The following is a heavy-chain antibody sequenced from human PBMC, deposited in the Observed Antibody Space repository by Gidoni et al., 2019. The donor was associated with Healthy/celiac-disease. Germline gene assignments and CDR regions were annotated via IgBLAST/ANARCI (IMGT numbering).Heavy chain of an antibody. CDR2: INSSSSYI. CDR3: ARDTAMETYYYGMDV. Sequence: VQLVESGQGLVKPGRSLRFSCAASGFTSSSYSMDWVRQAPGKGREWVISINSSSSYIYNTESVKGRFTISRDNAKNSLYLQMNSLRAEDTAVYYCARDTAMETYYYGMDVWGQGTTVTVSS. J-gene: IGHJ6*02. CDR1: GFTSSSYS. D-gene: IGHD5-18*01. V-gene: IGHV3-21*01.